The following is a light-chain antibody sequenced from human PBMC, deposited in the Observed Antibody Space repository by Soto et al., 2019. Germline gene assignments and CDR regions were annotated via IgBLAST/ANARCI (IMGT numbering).Light chain of an antibody. J-gene: IGKJ4*01. V-gene: IGKV1-33*01. CDR1: RDISNY. CDR2: DES. CDR3: QQNDNLPPLT. Sequence: DIQMTQSPSSLSASVGDRVTITCQASRDISNYLNWYQQKPGKFPKLLIYDESKLETGGPSRFGGSGSGTDFTFTISSLQPEDIATYYCQQNDNLPPLTFGGGTNVEIK.